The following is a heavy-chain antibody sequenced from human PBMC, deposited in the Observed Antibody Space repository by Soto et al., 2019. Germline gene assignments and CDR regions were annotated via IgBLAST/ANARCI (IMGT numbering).Heavy chain of an antibody. V-gene: IGHV4-30-2*01. Sequence: KPSETLSPTCTVSGGSISSGAYSWSWIRLPPGKRLEWIGYIYHRGTSHYNPSLKSRVTMSVDRSKNQFSLNLRSVTAADTAVYYCARTLDYGGSAGTNWFDPWGQGTLVTVSS. D-gene: IGHD2-15*01. J-gene: IGHJ5*02. CDR3: ARTLDYGGSAGTNWFDP. CDR2: IYHRGTS. CDR1: GGSISSGAYS.